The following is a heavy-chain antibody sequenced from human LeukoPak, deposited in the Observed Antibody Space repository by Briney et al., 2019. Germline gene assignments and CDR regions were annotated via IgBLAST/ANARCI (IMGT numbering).Heavy chain of an antibody. Sequence: SQTLSLTCTVSGGSISSGSYYWSWIRQPPGKGLERIGYIYYSGSTNYNPSLKSRVTISVDTSKNQFSLKLSSVTAADTAVYYCARLSSGWYGFFDYWGQGTLVTVSS. CDR1: GGSISSGSYY. V-gene: IGHV4-61*01. D-gene: IGHD6-19*01. CDR3: ARLSSGWYGFFDY. CDR2: IYYSGST. J-gene: IGHJ4*02.